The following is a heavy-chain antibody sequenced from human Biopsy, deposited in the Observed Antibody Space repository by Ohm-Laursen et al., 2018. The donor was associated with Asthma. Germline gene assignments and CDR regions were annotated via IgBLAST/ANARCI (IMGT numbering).Heavy chain of an antibody. CDR2: IATDGSNK. V-gene: IGHV3-21*04. CDR1: GFTFSSYS. J-gene: IGHJ4*02. Sequence: SLRLSCTASGFTFSSYSTHWVRQAPGRGPEYVSFIATDGSNKFYADSVKGRFTVSRDNAKNSLYLQMNSLRAEDTAVYHCAKDERAYYGSDSKYMQPVPLGDWGQGTVVTVSS. D-gene: IGHD2-21*01. CDR3: AKDERAYYGSDSKYMQPVPLGD.